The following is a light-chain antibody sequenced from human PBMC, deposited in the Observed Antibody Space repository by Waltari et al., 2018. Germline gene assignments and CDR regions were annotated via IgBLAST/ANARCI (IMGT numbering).Light chain of an antibody. CDR2: DAS. J-gene: IGKJ5*01. CDR1: QNIKKF. V-gene: IGKV3-11*01. Sequence: FVLTQSPATLSVSAGETATLSCRASQNIKKFLAWYQQKPGQAPRLIIHDASNRATGIPARFSDSGSGTDFTLTISSVEPEDFAVYYCQQRSNWPRITFGQGTRLELK. CDR3: QQRSNWPRIT.